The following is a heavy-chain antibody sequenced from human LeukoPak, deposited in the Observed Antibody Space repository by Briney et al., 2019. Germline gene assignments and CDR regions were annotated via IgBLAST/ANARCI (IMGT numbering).Heavy chain of an antibody. D-gene: IGHD3-22*01. Sequence: GGSLRLSCAASGFTFSSYSMNWVRQAPGKGLEWVSSISSSSSYIYYADSVKGRFTISRDNAKNSLYLQMNSLRAEDTAVYYWARDGFYYDSRGPDVFDIGGKGTMVTVFS. CDR3: ARDGFYYDSRGPDVFDI. V-gene: IGHV3-21*01. CDR1: GFTFSSYS. CDR2: ISSSSSYI. J-gene: IGHJ3*02.